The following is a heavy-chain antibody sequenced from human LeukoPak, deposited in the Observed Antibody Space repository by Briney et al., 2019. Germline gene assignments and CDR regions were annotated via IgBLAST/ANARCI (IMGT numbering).Heavy chain of an antibody. D-gene: IGHD2-2*01. CDR2: ISSSSSYI. CDR1: GFTFSSYA. Sequence: GGSLRLSCAASGFTFSSYAMSWVRQAPGKGLEWVSSISSSSSYIYYADSVKGRFTISRDNAKNSLYLQMNSLRAEDTAVYYCARERYCSSTSCLNWFDPWGQGTLVTVSS. CDR3: ARERYCSSTSCLNWFDP. J-gene: IGHJ5*02. V-gene: IGHV3-21*01.